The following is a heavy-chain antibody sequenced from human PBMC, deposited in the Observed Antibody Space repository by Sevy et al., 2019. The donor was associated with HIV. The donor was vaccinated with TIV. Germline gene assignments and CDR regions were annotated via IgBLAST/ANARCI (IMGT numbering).Heavy chain of an antibody. CDR1: GGTFSSYA. D-gene: IGHD1-26*01. Sequence: ASVKVSCKASGGTFSSYAISWVRHAPGQGLEWTGVIIPIFGTANYAQKFQGRVTITADESTSTAYMELTSLKSDDTAVYYCARGGGVGATTTPDSWCQGTLVTVSS. CDR3: ARGGGVGATTTPDS. J-gene: IGHJ4*02. V-gene: IGHV1-69*13. CDR2: IIPIFGTA.